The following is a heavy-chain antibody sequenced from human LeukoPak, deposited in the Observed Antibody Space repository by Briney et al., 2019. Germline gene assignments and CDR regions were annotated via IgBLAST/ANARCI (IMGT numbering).Heavy chain of an antibody. V-gene: IGHV4-34*01. CDR2: INHSGST. J-gene: IGHJ4*02. CDR1: GGSFSGYY. D-gene: IGHD3-22*01. Sequence: SETLSLTCAVYGGSFSGYYWSWIRQPPGKGLEWIGEINHSGSTNYNPSLKSRVTISVDTSKNQFSLKLSSVTAADTAVYYCARGRYYYDSSGYRLFDYWGQGTLVTVSS. CDR3: ARGRYYYDSSGYRLFDY.